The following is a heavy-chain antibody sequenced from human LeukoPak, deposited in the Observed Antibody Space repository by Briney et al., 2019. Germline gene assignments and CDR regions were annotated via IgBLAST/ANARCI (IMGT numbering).Heavy chain of an antibody. CDR1: GFTLSYYW. CDR2: IKPDGSEK. V-gene: IGHV3-7*01. Sequence: GGSLRLSCVASGFTLSYYWMSWVRQAPGKGLEWVANIKPDGSEKYYVDSVKGRFTISRDNAKNSLYLQMNSLTAEDTAVYFGGGGGGGVDYWGQGTLVTVSS. J-gene: IGHJ4*02. D-gene: IGHD3-16*01. CDR3: GGGGGGVDY.